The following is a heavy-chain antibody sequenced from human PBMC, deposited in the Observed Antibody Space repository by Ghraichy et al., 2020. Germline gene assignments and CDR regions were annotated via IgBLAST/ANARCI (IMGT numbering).Heavy chain of an antibody. Sequence: SETRSLTCTVSGGSISSSSYYWGWIRQPPGKGLEWIGSIYYTGSTYYNPSLKSRVTISVGTSKKQFSLKLSSVTAADTAVYYCARHSYDSSGYYFSLGYWGQGTLVTVSS. CDR3: ARHSYDSSGYYFSLGY. CDR1: GGSISSSSYY. D-gene: IGHD3-22*01. J-gene: IGHJ4*02. V-gene: IGHV4-39*01. CDR2: IYYTGST.